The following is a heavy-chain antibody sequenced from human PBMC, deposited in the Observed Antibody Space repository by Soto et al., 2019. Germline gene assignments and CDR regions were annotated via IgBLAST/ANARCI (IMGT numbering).Heavy chain of an antibody. J-gene: IGHJ5*01. Sequence: QVQLVKSGAEXKXXXXXVKVSCKASGYTSTNYGISWVRQAPGQGLEWPGWISTFHGNTDYAQNLKGRVTITTDTTTSTAYLELRSLRSDDTAIYYCARDPNLSTWHNIDSWGHGTMVTFSS. CDR1: GYTSTNYG. V-gene: IGHV1-18*01. D-gene: IGHD6-13*01. CDR3: ARDPNLSTWHNIDS. CDR2: ISTFHGNT.